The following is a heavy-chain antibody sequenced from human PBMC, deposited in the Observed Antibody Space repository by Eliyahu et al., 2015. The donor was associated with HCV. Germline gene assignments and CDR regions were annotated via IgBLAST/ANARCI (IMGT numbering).Heavy chain of an antibody. J-gene: IGHJ6*03. CDR2: ISNVATDR. CDR1: GFTFKDYG. CDR3: ARDATLRLAVDFFRPHDFSSYLDV. V-gene: IGHV3-30*03. D-gene: IGHD3-3*02. Sequence: QVQLEESGGGVVQPGESLRLSCVXXGFTFKDYGXXXVRXXPGKGLEWLTFISNVATDRYYVDSVKGRFTISRDNLKNTLYLQMNSLRGDDTAVYYCARDATLRLAVDFFRPHDFSSYLDVWGKGTTVTVSS.